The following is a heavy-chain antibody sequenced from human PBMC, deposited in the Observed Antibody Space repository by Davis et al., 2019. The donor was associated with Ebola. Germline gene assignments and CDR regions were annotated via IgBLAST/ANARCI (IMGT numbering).Heavy chain of an antibody. CDR2: VRYDGNNK. CDR3: AKDLGGFWPDAFDI. V-gene: IGHV3-30*02. D-gene: IGHD3-16*01. CDR1: GFTFSSYG. Sequence: GESLKISCAASGFTFSSYGMHWVRQAPGKGLEWLAFVRYDGNNKYYGGSVKGRFTISRDNSRNTLYVQMNSLRAEDTAVYYCAKDLGGFWPDAFDIWGQGTMVTVSS. J-gene: IGHJ3*02.